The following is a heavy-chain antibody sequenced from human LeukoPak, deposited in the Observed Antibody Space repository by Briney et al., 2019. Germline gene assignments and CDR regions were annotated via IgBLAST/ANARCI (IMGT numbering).Heavy chain of an antibody. CDR3: ARHFDYYDSYYFDY. CDR1: GGSFSGYY. D-gene: IGHD3-22*01. J-gene: IGHJ4*02. CDR2: IYYSGST. Sequence: SETLSLTCAVYGGSFSGYYWSWLRQPPGKGLEWIGYIYYSGSTNYNPSLKSRVTISVDTSKNQFSLKLSSVTAADTAVYYCARHFDYYDSYYFDYWGQGTLVTVSS. V-gene: IGHV4-59*08.